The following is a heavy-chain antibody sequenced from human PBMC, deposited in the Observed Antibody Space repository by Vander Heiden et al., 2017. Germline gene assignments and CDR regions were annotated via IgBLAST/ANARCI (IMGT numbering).Heavy chain of an antibody. V-gene: IGHV3-48*02. CDR2: ISSSISTI. D-gene: IGHD3-22*01. CDR3: ARDRGGYYDSSGWGY. J-gene: IGHJ4*02. CDR1: GFTFSSYR. Sequence: EVQLVESGGGLVQPGGSLRLSCAASGFTFSSYRMNWVRQAPGKGLEWVSYISSSISTIYYADSVKGRFTISRDNAKNSLYLQMNSLRDEDTAVYYCARDRGGYYDSSGWGYWGQGTLVTVSS.